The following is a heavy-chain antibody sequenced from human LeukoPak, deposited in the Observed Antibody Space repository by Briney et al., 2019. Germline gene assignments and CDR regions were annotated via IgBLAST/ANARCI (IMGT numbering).Heavy chain of an antibody. D-gene: IGHD3-9*01. Sequence: ASVKVSCKASGYTFTSYGISWVRQAPGQGLEWMGWISAYNGNTNYAQKLQGRVTMTTDTSTSTAYMELRSLRSDDTAVYYCARGSHDILTGYYNRGYAFDIWGQGTMVTVSS. CDR2: ISAYNGNT. V-gene: IGHV1-18*01. CDR3: ARGSHDILTGYYNRGYAFDI. CDR1: GYTFTSYG. J-gene: IGHJ3*02.